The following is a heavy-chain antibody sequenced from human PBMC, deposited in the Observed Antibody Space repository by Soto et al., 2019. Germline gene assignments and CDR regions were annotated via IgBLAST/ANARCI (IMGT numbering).Heavy chain of an antibody. Sequence: PSETLSLTCTVSGGSISTSDHYWGWLRQPPGKGLEWIGSVYYTGTTYYNLSLKSRVTISVDTSKNQFSLNLRSVTAADTAVYYCARHRGYDKTYYYYYYMDVWGKGTTVTVSS. J-gene: IGHJ6*03. CDR3: ARHRGYDKTYYYYYYMDV. D-gene: IGHD5-12*01. V-gene: IGHV4-39*01. CDR2: VYYTGTT. CDR1: GGSISTSDHY.